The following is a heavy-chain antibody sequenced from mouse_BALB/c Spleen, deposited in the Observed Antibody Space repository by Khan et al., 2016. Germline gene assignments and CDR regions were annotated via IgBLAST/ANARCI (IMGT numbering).Heavy chain of an antibody. Sequence: QVQLKQSGAELVRPGTSVKVSCKASGYAFTNYLIEWVKQRPGQGLEWIGVINPGSGGTNYNEKFKGKATLTADKSSSTAYMQLISLTSDYSAVYFCARNDGNYYAMDYWGQGTSVTVSS. CDR1: GYAFTNYL. CDR3: ARNDGNYYAMDY. D-gene: IGHD2-1*01. CDR2: INPGSGGT. V-gene: IGHV1-54*01. J-gene: IGHJ4*01.